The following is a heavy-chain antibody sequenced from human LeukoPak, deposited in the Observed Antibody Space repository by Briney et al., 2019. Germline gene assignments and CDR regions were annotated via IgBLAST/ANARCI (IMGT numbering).Heavy chain of an antibody. Sequence: GGSLRLSCTASGFTFSTYAMTWVRQAPGKGLDWVSAIGASGAETYYADSAKGRFTVSRDNSKNTLYLQMSSLRADDTSVYFCAKRPRDSSGYYLGAFDGWGQGTTVTVSS. J-gene: IGHJ3*01. CDR3: AKRPRDSSGYYLGAFDG. V-gene: IGHV3-23*01. D-gene: IGHD3-22*01. CDR2: IGASGAET. CDR1: GFTFSTYA.